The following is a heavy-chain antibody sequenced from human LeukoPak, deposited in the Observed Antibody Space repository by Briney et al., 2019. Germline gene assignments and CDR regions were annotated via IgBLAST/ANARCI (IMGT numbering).Heavy chain of an antibody. Sequence: ASVKVSCKASGYTFTSYAMHWVRQAPGQRLEWMGWINAGNGNTKYSQKFQGRVTITRDTSASTAYMELSRLRSEDTAVYYCARARTMVRGVIITGYYYGMDVWGKGTTVTVSS. CDR3: ARARTMVRGVIITGYYYGMDV. J-gene: IGHJ6*04. V-gene: IGHV1-3*01. CDR2: INAGNGNT. D-gene: IGHD3-10*01. CDR1: GYTFTSYA.